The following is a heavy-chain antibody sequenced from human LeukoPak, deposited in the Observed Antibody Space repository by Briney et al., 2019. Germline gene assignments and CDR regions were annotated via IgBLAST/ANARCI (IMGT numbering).Heavy chain of an antibody. Sequence: SETRSLTCTVLGYSISSDYYWGWIRQTPGKGLEWIGEINHSGSTNYNPSLKSRVTISVDTSKSQFSLKLSSVTAADTAVYYCARGRGSGSPRIRFDYWGQGTLVTVSS. CDR2: INHSGST. CDR1: GYSISSDYY. CDR3: ARGRGSGSPRIRFDY. J-gene: IGHJ4*02. V-gene: IGHV4-38-2*02. D-gene: IGHD3-10*01.